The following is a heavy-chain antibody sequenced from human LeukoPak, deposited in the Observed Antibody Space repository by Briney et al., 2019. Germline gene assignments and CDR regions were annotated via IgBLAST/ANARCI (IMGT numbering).Heavy chain of an antibody. CDR3: ARDRMGTTAKHTYYYYGMDV. V-gene: IGHV1-69*04. CDR1: GGDFNSHI. D-gene: IGHD4-11*01. CDR2: IIPILGIA. J-gene: IGHJ6*02. Sequence: ASVKVSCKASGGDFNSHIINWVRQAPGQGLEWMGRIIPILGIANYAQKFQGRVTITADKSTSTAYMELSSLRSEDTAVYYCARDRMGTTAKHTYYYYGMDVWGQGTTVTVSS.